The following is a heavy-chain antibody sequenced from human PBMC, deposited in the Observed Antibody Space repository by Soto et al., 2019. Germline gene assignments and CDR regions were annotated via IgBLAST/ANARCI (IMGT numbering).Heavy chain of an antibody. CDR2: INSDGSST. J-gene: IGHJ6*03. D-gene: IGHD1-1*01. Sequence: EVQLVESGGGLVQPGGSLRLSCAASGFTFSSYWMHWVRQAPGKGLVWVSRINSDGSSTSYADSVKGRFTISRDIAKNTLYLQMNSLRAEDTAVYYCARAGWELERPRTVYMDVWGKGTTVTVSS. V-gene: IGHV3-74*01. CDR3: ARAGWELERPRTVYMDV. CDR1: GFTFSSYW.